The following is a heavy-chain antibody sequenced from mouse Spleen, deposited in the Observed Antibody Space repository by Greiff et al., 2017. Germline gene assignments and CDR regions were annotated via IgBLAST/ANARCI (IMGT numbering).Heavy chain of an antibody. CDR2: ISYDGSN. CDR1: GYSITSGYY. D-gene: IGHD2-1*01. J-gene: IGHJ1*01. V-gene: IGHV3-6*01. CDR3: ARDPLYGNYWYFDV. Sequence: ESGPGLVKPSQSLSLTCSVTGYSITSGYYWNWIRQFPGNKLEWMGYISYDGSNNYNPSLKNRISITRDTSKNQFFLKLNSVTTEDTATYYCARDPLYGNYWYFDVWGAGTTVTVSS.